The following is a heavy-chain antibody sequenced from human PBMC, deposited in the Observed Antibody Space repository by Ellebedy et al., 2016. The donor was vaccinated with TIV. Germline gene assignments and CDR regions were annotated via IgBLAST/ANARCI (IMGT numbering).Heavy chain of an antibody. CDR3: ARQGIVGATVAAFDI. Sequence: GESLKISCKGSGYSFTSYWISWVRQLPGKGLEWMGRIDPSDSYTNYSPSFQGHVTISADKSISTAYLQWRSLKASDTAMYYCARQGIVGATVAAFDIWGQGKMVTVSS. CDR2: IDPSDSYT. D-gene: IGHD1-26*01. CDR1: GYSFTSYW. V-gene: IGHV5-10-1*01. J-gene: IGHJ3*02.